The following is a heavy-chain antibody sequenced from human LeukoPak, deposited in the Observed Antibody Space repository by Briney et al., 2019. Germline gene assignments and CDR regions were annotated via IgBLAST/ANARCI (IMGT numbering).Heavy chain of an antibody. CDR1: GFTFSSYG. D-gene: IGHD6-13*01. J-gene: IGHJ6*02. CDR3: ARDGSIAAAGYYYYYGMDV. CDR2: ISYDGSNK. V-gene: IGHV3-30*03. Sequence: GGSLRLSCAASGFTFSSYGMHWVRQAPGKGLEWVAVISYDGSNKYYADSVKGRFTISRDNSKNTLYLQMNSLRAEDTAVYYCARDGSIAAAGYYYYYGMDVWGQGTTVTVSS.